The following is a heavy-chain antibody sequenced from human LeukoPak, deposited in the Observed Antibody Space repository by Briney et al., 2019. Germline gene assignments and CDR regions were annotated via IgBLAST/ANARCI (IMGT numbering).Heavy chain of an antibody. Sequence: SVKVSCKASGGTFSSYAISWVRQAPGQGLEWMGGIIPIFGTANYAQKFQGRVTITTDESTSTAYMELSSLRSEDTAVYYCAREHCSSISCYGGFGYWGQGTLVTVSS. J-gene: IGHJ4*02. D-gene: IGHD2-2*01. CDR1: GGTFSSYA. V-gene: IGHV1-69*05. CDR3: AREHCSSISCYGGFGY. CDR2: IIPIFGTA.